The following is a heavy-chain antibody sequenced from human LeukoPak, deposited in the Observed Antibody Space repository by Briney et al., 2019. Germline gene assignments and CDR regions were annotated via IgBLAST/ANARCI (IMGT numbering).Heavy chain of an antibody. D-gene: IGHD3-10*01. J-gene: IGHJ4*02. CDR1: GFTLNSYA. CDR2: ISGSGGST. CDR3: AKLALSGRSESADY. V-gene: IGHV3-23*01. Sequence: GGSLRLSCAASGFTLNSYAMSWVRQAPGKGLEWVSAISGSGGSTYYADSVKGRFTISRDNSKNTLYLQMNSLRAEDTAVYYCAKLALSGRSESADYWGQGTLVTVSS.